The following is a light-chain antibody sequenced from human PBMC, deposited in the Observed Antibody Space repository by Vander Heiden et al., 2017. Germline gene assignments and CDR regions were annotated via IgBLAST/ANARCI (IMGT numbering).Light chain of an antibody. CDR1: ELGENY. Sequence: SYELPQPPSVSVPPGQTASITCSGAELGENYACWYQHKPGQSPVRVIYQDSQPPSGPPARFSCSNSANTATMTICGTRAMAEADYACQAWDSSTVVFGGGTKLTVL. CDR2: QDS. J-gene: IGLJ2*01. CDR3: QAWDSSTVV. V-gene: IGLV3-1*01.